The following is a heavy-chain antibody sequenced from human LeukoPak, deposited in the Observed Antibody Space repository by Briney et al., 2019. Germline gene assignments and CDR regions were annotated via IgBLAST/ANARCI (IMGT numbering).Heavy chain of an antibody. J-gene: IGHJ6*03. Sequence: PGGSLRLSCAASGFTFSSYSMNWVRQAPGKGLEWVAVIAHDGSNKYYTDSVKGRFTISRDNSKNTLYLQMNSLRAEDTAVYYCARDLRYCSSTSCYTSYYYYYMDVWGKGTTVTVSS. CDR3: ARDLRYCSSTSCYTSYYYYYMDV. CDR1: GFTFSSYS. D-gene: IGHD2-2*02. CDR2: IAHDGSNK. V-gene: IGHV3-30*03.